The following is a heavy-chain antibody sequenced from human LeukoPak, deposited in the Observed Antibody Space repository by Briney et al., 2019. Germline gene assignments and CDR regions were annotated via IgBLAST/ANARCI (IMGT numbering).Heavy chain of an antibody. Sequence: GGSLRLSCAASGFTFSDYSMNWVRQAPGKGLEWISYIGIDSGNTNYADSVKGRFTISGDKAKNSLYLQMNSLRVEDTAVYYCARDYKYAFDYWGQGTLVTVSS. CDR2: IGIDSGNT. CDR1: GFTFSDYS. J-gene: IGHJ4*02. CDR3: ARDYKYAFDY. D-gene: IGHD5-24*01. V-gene: IGHV3-48*01.